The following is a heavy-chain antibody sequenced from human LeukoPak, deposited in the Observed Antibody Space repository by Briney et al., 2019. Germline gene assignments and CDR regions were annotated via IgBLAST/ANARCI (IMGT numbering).Heavy chain of an antibody. J-gene: IGHJ4*02. CDR3: ARIHRYCSGGACYVLDN. CDR2: VYYSGST. D-gene: IGHD2-15*01. CDR1: GGSVSGYY. V-gene: IGHV4-59*02. Sequence: SETLSLTCVVSGGSVSGYYWGWIRQPPGRGLEWIGYVYYSGSTNYNTSFKSRITISVDTSRSQFSLQLSSVTAADTAVYYCARIHRYCSGGACYVLDNWGQGTLVAVSS.